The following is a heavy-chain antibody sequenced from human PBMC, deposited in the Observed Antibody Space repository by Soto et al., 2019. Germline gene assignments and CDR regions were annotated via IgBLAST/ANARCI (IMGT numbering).Heavy chain of an antibody. CDR2: IYHSGST. V-gene: IGHV4-30-2*01. Sequence: TLSLTCAVSGGSISSGGYSWSWIRQPPGKGLEWIGYIYHSGSTYYNPSLKSRVTISVDRSKNQFSLKLSSVTAADTAVYYCARVFRGYFDYCGQGPLVTVYS. CDR1: GGSISSGGYS. CDR3: ARVFRGYFDY. J-gene: IGHJ4*02. D-gene: IGHD3-16*01.